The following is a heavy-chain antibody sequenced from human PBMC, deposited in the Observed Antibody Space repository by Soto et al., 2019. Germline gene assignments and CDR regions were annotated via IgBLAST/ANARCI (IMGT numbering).Heavy chain of an antibody. V-gene: IGHV4-30-4*01. CDR2: IYYSGST. CDR3: ARAALKKYDFWRGGWFDP. CDR1: GGSISSGDYY. J-gene: IGHJ5*02. Sequence: SETLSLTCTVSGGSISSGDYYWSWIRQPQPPGKGLEWIGYIYYSGSTYYNPSLKSRLTISLNTSRNHFSLKLSSVTAADTAVYYCARAALKKYDFWRGGWFDPWGQGTLVTVSS. D-gene: IGHD3-3*01.